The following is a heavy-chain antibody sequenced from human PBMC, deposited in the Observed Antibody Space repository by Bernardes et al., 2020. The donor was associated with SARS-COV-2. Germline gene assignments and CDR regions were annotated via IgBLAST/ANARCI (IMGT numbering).Heavy chain of an antibody. V-gene: IGHV3-23*01. D-gene: IGHD3-22*01. J-gene: IGHJ4*02. CDR1: GFTFGSRA. CDR3: AKGRDSGYLVPFDY. Sequence: GGSLRLSRVVSGFTFGSRAMSWLRQAPGRGLEWVSSISGGAEMTYYADSVKGRFTISRDNSKNTLYLQMDSLATEDTAIYSCAKGRDSGYLVPFDYWGQGTLVTVSS. CDR2: ISGGAEMT.